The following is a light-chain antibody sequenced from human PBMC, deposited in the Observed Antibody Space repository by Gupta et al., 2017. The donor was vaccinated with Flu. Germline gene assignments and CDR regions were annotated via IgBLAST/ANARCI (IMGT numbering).Light chain of an antibody. V-gene: IGLV4-69*01. Sequence: QLVLTPSPSASASLGSSVKLTCTLSSRHSSYPIALHQQQPAQRPRYLMTLNSDGSHNKGDGIPDRFSGSSSGAARYTTISSLQAEDEDDYYCQNWDTGIRVFGGGTKLTVL. CDR3: QNWDTGIRV. J-gene: IGLJ3*02. CDR1: SRHSSYP. CDR2: LNSDGSH.